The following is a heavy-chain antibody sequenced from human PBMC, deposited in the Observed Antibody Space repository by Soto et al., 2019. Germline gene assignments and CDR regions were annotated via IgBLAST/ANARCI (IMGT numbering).Heavy chain of an antibody. V-gene: IGHV3-30*03. CDR1: GFTFSSYG. CDR3: AREGDFWSGYYTGLRGSWFDP. D-gene: IGHD3-3*01. Sequence: GGSLRLSCAASGFTFSSYGMHWVRQAPGKGLEWVAVISYDGSNKYYADSVKGRFTISRDNTKNTLYLQMNSLRAEDTAVYYCAREGDFWSGYYTGLRGSWFDPWGQGTLVTVSS. J-gene: IGHJ5*02. CDR2: ISYDGSNK.